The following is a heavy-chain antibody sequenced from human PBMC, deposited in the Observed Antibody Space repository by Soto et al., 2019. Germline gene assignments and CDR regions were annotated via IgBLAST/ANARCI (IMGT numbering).Heavy chain of an antibody. V-gene: IGHV1-3*01. D-gene: IGHD2-2*02. Sequence: QVQLVQSGAEVKKPGASVRVSCKASGYTFTSYAMHWVRQAPGQRLEWMGWINAGNGNTKYSQKFQGRVTITRDTSASTAYMELSSLRSEDTAVYYCAKSATVPAAIAYWGQGTLVTVSS. CDR1: GYTFTSYA. J-gene: IGHJ4*02. CDR3: AKSATVPAAIAY. CDR2: INAGNGNT.